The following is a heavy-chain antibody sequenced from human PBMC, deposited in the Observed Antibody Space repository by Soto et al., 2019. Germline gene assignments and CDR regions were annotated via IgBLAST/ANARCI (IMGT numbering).Heavy chain of an antibody. J-gene: IGHJ4*02. D-gene: IGHD2-15*01. CDR3: TKANRYCSGANCFTFDY. V-gene: IGHV3-23*01. Sequence: GGSLRLSCTASGFTFSNYAMSWVRQAPGKGLEWVSTFSSGGGGTYYAESVKGRFTISRDNSKNTLSLQMNSLRAEDTAVFYCTKANRYCSGANCFTFDYWGRGTLVTVPQ. CDR2: FSSGGGGT. CDR1: GFTFSNYA.